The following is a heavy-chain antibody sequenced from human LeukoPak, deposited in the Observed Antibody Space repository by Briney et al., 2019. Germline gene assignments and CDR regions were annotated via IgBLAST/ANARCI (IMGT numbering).Heavy chain of an antibody. CDR3: ARGPDYFDY. Sequence: GGSLRLSCAASGFTFSDHYMDWVRQAPGKGLEWVGRTRNKANSYTTECAASVKGRFTISRDDSKNSLYLQMNSLKTEDTAVYYCARGPDYFDYWGQGTLVTVSS. J-gene: IGHJ4*02. V-gene: IGHV3-72*01. CDR2: TRNKANSYTT. CDR1: GFTFSDHY.